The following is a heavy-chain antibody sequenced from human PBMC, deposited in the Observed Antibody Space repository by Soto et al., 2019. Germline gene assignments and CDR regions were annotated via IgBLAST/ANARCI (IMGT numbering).Heavy chain of an antibody. CDR3: ARDRSSKEWSALDI. J-gene: IGHJ3*02. CDR1: GYSFTSYW. D-gene: IGHD6-13*01. Sequence: PVESLKISCKGSGYSFTSYWISRVRQMPGKSPEWMGRIDPSDSYTNYSPSFQGHVTISADKSISTAYLQWRSLKASDTAMYYCARDRSSKEWSALDIWGQGTMDTVS. CDR2: IDPSDSYT. V-gene: IGHV5-10-1*01.